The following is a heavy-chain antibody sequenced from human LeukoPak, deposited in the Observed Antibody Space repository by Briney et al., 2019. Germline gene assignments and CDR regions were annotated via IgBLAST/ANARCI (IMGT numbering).Heavy chain of an antibody. CDR1: GGSISSGGYY. CDR2: IYYSGST. Sequence: PSETLSLTCTVSGGSISSGGYYWSWIRQHPGKGLEWIGYIYYSGSTYYNPSLKSRVTISVDTSKNQFSLKLSSVTAADTAVYYCAREAAAKDNWFDPWGQGTLVTVSS. J-gene: IGHJ5*02. V-gene: IGHV4-31*03. D-gene: IGHD2-2*01. CDR3: AREAAAKDNWFDP.